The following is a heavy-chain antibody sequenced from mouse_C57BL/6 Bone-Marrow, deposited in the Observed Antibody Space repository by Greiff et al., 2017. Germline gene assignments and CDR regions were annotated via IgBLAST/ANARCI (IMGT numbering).Heavy chain of an antibody. Sequence: QVQLQQPGAELVKPGASVKLSCKASGYTFTSYWMHWVKQRPGRGLEWIGRIDPNSGGTKYNEKFKSKATLTVDKTSSTAYMQLSSLTSEDSAVYYCASSGLITTVVARNWYFDVWGTGTTVTVSS. V-gene: IGHV1-72*01. J-gene: IGHJ1*03. CDR3: ASSGLITTVVARNWYFDV. D-gene: IGHD1-1*01. CDR1: GYTFTSYW. CDR2: IDPNSGGT.